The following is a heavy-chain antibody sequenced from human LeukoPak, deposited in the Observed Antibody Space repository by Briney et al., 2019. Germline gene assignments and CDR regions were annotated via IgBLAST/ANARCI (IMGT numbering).Heavy chain of an antibody. V-gene: IGHV3-23*01. CDR1: GFTFSSYG. CDR2: ISGSAYNT. Sequence: PGGSLRLSCAASGFTFSSYGMSWVRQAPGKGLKWVSTISGSAYNTYYADSAKGRFTISRDNSANTLYLQMNSLRAEDTALYYCAKHSGSYFIYYVDSWGQGTLVTVSS. D-gene: IGHD1-26*01. CDR3: AKHSGSYFIYYVDS. J-gene: IGHJ4*02.